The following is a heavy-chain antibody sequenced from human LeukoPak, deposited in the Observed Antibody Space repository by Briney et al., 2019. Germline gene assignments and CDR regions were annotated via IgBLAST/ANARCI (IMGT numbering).Heavy chain of an antibody. D-gene: IGHD3-10*01. J-gene: IGHJ4*02. CDR3: ARHSSVLPFDY. Sequence: SETLSLTCTVSGGSISSSSYYWGWIRQPPGKGLEWIGSIYLSGSTYYNPSLRGRVTISIDTSKNQFSLKLSSVTAADTAVYYCARHSSVLPFDYWGQGTLVTVS. CDR1: GGSISSSSYY. CDR2: IYLSGST. V-gene: IGHV4-39*01.